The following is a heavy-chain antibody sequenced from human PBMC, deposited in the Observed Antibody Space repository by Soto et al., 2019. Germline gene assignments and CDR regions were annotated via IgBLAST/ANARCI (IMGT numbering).Heavy chain of an antibody. CDR2: IIPIFGTS. CDR3: ARDMAYYYMDV. V-gene: IGHV1-69*06. Sequence: SVKVSCKASGGTFSTYAISWVRQAPGQGLEWMGGIIPIFGTSTNAQKLQGRVTMTADTSTSTAYMELRSLRSEDTAVYYCARDMAYYYMDVWGKGTTVTVCS. J-gene: IGHJ6*03. CDR1: GGTFSTYA.